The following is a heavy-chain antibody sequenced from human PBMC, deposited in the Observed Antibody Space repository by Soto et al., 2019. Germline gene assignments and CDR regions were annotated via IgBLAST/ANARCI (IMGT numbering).Heavy chain of an antibody. D-gene: IGHD4-17*01. J-gene: IGHJ4*02. V-gene: IGHV3-21*01. CDR1: GFTFSDYG. CDR3: ASFIDGDTGDF. Sequence: EVHLVESGGGLVKPGGSLRLSCAASGFTFSDYGMNWVLQAPGKGLGWVAFISRSGTSINYADSVKGRFTTSRENAKNSLSLHMNSLRDEGTAVYYCASFIDGDTGDFWGQGTLVTVSS. CDR2: ISRSGTSI.